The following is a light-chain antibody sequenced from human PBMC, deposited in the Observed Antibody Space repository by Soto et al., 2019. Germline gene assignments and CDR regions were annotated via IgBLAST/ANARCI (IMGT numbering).Light chain of an antibody. J-gene: IGKJ4*01. CDR1: QSIDNY. Sequence: DIPMTQSPSSLSASVGDRVTITCRASQSIDNYLHWYQQKSWKAPQLLIYSASHLQSGVPSRFSGGGYGTDFILTISSLQPEDSAIYFCQQSITAPLTFGGGTKVEIK. V-gene: IGKV1-39*01. CDR3: QQSITAPLT. CDR2: SAS.